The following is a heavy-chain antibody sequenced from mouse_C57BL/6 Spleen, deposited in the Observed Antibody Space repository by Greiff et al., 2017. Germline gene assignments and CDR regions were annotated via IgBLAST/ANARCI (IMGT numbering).Heavy chain of an antibody. D-gene: IGHD1-1*01. CDR1: GYTFTSYW. J-gene: IGHJ3*01. CDR2: IDPSDSYT. V-gene: IGHV1-69*01. CDR3: ARPLYGSSSWFAY. Sequence: QVQLQQSGAELVMPGASVKLSCKASGYTFTSYWMHWVKQRPGQGLEWIGEIDPSDSYTNYNQKFKGKPTLTVDNSSSTAYMQLSSLTSEDSAVYYCARPLYGSSSWFAYWGQGTLVTVSA.